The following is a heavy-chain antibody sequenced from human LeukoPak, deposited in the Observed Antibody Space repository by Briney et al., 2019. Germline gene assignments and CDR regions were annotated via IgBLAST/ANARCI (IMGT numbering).Heavy chain of an antibody. D-gene: IGHD5-24*01. CDR1: GGSISSSSYY. V-gene: IGHV4-39*07. CDR3: ARMMLQRLSGAPCWFDP. CDR2: IYYSGSI. J-gene: IGHJ5*02. Sequence: SETLSLTCTVSGGSISSSSYYWGWLRQPPGKGLEWNGRIYYSGSIYYNPSLKSRVTISVDPSKNQFSLKLSSVTAADTAVYYGARMMLQRLSGAPCWFDPWGQGTLVTVSS.